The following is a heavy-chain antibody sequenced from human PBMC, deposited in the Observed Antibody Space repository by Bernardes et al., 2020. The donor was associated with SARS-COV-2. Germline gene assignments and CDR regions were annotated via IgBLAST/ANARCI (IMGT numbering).Heavy chain of an antibody. J-gene: IGHJ4*02. D-gene: IGHD1-1*01. CDR3: ARDPGRERESDS. CDR1: GFTFHLYG. CDR2: IWPDGHKQ. Sequence: GGSLRLSCAASGFTFHLYGMHWVRQTPGKGLEWVAVIWPDGHKQYYADSVEGRFTISRDNPKNTLYLHMNSLRAEDTAVYYCARDPGRERESDSWGQGILVTVSS. V-gene: IGHV3-33*01.